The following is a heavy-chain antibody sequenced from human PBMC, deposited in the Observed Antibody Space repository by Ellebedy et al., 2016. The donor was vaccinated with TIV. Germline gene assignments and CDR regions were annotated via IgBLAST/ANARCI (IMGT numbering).Heavy chain of an antibody. CDR2: MNPNNGNT. J-gene: IGHJ5*02. V-gene: IGHV1-8*01. Sequence: AASVKVSCKTSGYTFGSFDIVWVRQATGQGLEWMGWMNPNNGNTEYAQKFQGRVTMTRNTSISTAYMELSSLRSEDTAVYYCAGGSQFDPWGQGTPVTVSS. CDR3: AGGSQFDP. CDR1: GYTFGSFD.